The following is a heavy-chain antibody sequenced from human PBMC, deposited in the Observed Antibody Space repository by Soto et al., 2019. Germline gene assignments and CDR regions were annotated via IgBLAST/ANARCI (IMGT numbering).Heavy chain of an antibody. D-gene: IGHD2-15*01. J-gene: IGHJ6*03. CDR3: ARRGSRIIAHYYYMDA. CDR2: VHYTGST. V-gene: IGHV4-59*12. Sequence: SETLSLTCTVSGGSISGYHWTWIRQPPGKGLEWIGYVHYTGSTNYNPSLNSRVAISIDTSKNQFSLKLTSVTAADTAVYYCARRGSRIIAHYYYMDAGGQGITVTVSS. CDR1: GGSISGYH.